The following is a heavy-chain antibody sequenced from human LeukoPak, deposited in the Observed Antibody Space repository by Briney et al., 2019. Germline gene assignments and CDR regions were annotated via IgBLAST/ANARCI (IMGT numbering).Heavy chain of an antibody. Sequence: SETLSLTCNVSGGSIRGYYWSWIRQPPGKGLEWIGYIYSSGSTNYNPSLKSRVTISVDTSKKQFSLKLSSVTAADTAVYYCARGGSGWNYYYYYMDVWGKGTTVTISS. CDR1: GGSIRGYY. D-gene: IGHD6-19*01. CDR2: IYSSGST. J-gene: IGHJ6*03. CDR3: ARGGSGWNYYYYYMDV. V-gene: IGHV4-59*01.